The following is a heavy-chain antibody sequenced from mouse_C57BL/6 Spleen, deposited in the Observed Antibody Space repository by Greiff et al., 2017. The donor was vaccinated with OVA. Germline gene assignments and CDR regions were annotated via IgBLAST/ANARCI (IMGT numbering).Heavy chain of an antibody. CDR3: ARKGDSHWYFDV. Sequence: QVQLKQPGAELVRPGSSVKLSCKASGYTFTSYWMDWVKQRPGQGLEWIGNIYPSDSETHYNQKFKDKATLTVDKSSSTAYMQLSSLTSEDSAVYYCARKGDSHWYFDVWGTGTTVTVSS. CDR2: IYPSDSET. D-gene: IGHD2-12*01. J-gene: IGHJ1*03. CDR1: GYTFTSYW. V-gene: IGHV1-61*01.